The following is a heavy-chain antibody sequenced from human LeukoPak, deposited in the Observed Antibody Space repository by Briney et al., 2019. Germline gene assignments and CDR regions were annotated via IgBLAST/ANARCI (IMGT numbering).Heavy chain of an antibody. V-gene: IGHV4-39*07. Sequence: SETLSLTCTVSGGSISSSSYYWGWIRQPPGKGLEWIGSIYYSGSTYYNPSLKSRVTISVDTSKNQFSLKLSSVTAADTAVYYCARVRSRIAVAGTCFDYWGRGTLVSVSS. CDR2: IYYSGST. D-gene: IGHD6-19*01. CDR1: GGSISSSSYY. J-gene: IGHJ4*02. CDR3: ARVRSRIAVAGTCFDY.